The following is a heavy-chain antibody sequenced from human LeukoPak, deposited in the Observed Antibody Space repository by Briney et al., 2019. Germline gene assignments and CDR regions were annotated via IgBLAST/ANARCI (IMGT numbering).Heavy chain of an antibody. CDR1: GFTFSSYG. Sequence: PGGSLRLSCAASGFTFSSYGMHWVRQAPGKGLEWVAVIWYDGSNKYYADSVKGRSTISRDNSKNTLYLQMNSLRAEDTAVYYCARDSGYSYGYHDYWGQGTLVTVSS. CDR2: IWYDGSNK. CDR3: ARDSGYSYGYHDY. D-gene: IGHD5-18*01. J-gene: IGHJ4*02. V-gene: IGHV3-33*01.